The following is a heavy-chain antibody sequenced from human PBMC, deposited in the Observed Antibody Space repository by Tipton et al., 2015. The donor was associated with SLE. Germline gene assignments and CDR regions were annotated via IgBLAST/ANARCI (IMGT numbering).Heavy chain of an antibody. CDR1: GYSISSGYS. J-gene: IGHJ6*02. V-gene: IGHV4-38-2*02. Sequence: TLSLTCAVSGYSISSGYSWGWIRQPPGKGLEWIGSIYHSGSTYYNPSLKSRVTISVDTPKNQFSLKLTSVTTADTAVYYCARDRSGSQWGEYYFYGLDVWGQGTTVSVSS. D-gene: IGHD1-26*01. CDR3: ARDRSGSQWGEYYFYGLDV. CDR2: IYHSGST.